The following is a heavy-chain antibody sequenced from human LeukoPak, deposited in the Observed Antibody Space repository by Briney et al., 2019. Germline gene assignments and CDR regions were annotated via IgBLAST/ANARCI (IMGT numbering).Heavy chain of an antibody. CDR3: ARLEVGAYYFDY. CDR2: IYHDEST. D-gene: IGHD1-26*01. CDR1: GYPKSIGEY. J-gene: IGHJ4*02. Sequence: PWDPVPLTCSLSGYPKSIGEYLGWIRHPPGKGLEWIGSIYHDESTYYNPSLKSRVTISVDTYKNQFSLKLSSVTAADTAVYYCARLEVGAYYFDYWGQGTLVTVSS. V-gene: IGHV4-38-2*02.